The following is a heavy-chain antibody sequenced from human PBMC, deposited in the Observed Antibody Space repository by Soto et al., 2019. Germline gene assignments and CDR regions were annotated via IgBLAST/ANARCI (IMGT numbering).Heavy chain of an antibody. CDR1: GYTFTGYY. V-gene: IGHV1-2*04. J-gene: IGHJ4*02. D-gene: IGHD3-3*01. CDR3: ARGPPGNDFWTGYPWTFDY. Sequence: ASVKVSCKASGYTFTGYYMHWVRQAPGQGLEWMGWINPNSGGTNYAQKFQGWVTMTRDTSISTAYMVLSRLRSDDTAVYYCARGPPGNDFWTGYPWTFDYWGQGPLVTVSS. CDR2: INPNSGGT.